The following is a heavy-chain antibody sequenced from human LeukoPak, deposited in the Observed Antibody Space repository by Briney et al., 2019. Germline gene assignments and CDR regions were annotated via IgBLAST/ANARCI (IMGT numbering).Heavy chain of an antibody. Sequence: PGGSLRLSCAASGFTFSSYAMSWVRQAPGKGLEWVSAISGSGGSTYYADSVKGRFTVSRDNSKNTLYLQMNSLSAEDTAVYYCAKISRSSWTQYYFDYWGQGTLVTVSS. CDR3: AKISRSSWTQYYFDY. D-gene: IGHD6-13*01. CDR1: GFTFSSYA. CDR2: ISGSGGST. V-gene: IGHV3-23*01. J-gene: IGHJ4*02.